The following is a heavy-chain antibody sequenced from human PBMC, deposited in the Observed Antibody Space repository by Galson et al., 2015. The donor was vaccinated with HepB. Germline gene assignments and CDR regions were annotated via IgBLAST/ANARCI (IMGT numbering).Heavy chain of an antibody. J-gene: IGHJ6*01. Sequence: SLRLSCAVSGFTFSDYYMSWIRQAPGKGLEWISYISSNTLYTNYADSVKGRFTISRDNAKNSLFLQINGLRAEDTAVYYRLLSLHQGPIGLPPGTLLQEHLWG. CDR2: ISSNTLYT. CDR1: GFTFSDYY. V-gene: IGHV3-11*06. CDR3: LLSLHQGPIGLPPGTLLQEHL.